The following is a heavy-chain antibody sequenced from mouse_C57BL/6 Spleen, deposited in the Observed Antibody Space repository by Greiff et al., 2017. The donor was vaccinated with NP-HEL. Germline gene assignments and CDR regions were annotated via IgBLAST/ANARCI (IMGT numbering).Heavy chain of an antibody. CDR2: IYPGDGDT. CDR3: ARSDPAGY. CDR1: GYAFSSSW. Sequence: VQLQQSGPELVKPGASVKISCKASGYAFSSSWMNWVKQRPGKGLEWIGRIYPGDGDTNYNGKFKGKATLTADKSSSTAYMQLSSLTSEDSAVYFCARSDPAGYWGQGTTLTVSS. V-gene: IGHV1-82*01. J-gene: IGHJ2*01.